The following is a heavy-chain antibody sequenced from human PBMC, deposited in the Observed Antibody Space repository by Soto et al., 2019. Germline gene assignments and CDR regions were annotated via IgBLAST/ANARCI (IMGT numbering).Heavy chain of an antibody. V-gene: IGHV1-8*01. CDR1: GDTFSSYA. CDR2: MNPNSGNT. CDR3: ARERVNWFDP. J-gene: IGHJ5*02. Sequence: GASVKVSCKASGDTFSSYAISCVRQAPGQGLEWMGWMNPNSGNTGYAQKFQGRVTMTRNTSISTAYMELSSLRSEDTAVYYCARERVNWFDPWGQGTLVTVSS.